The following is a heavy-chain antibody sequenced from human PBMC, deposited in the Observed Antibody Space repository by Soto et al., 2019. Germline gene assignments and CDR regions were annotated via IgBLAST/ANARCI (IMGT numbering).Heavy chain of an antibody. CDR3: ATDPKGAFDI. J-gene: IGHJ3*02. CDR2: ISSSSSYI. CDR1: GFTFSSYS. Sequence: GGSLRLSCAASGFTFSSYSMSWVRQAPGKGLEWVSSISSSSSYIYYADSVKGRFTISRDNAKNSLYLQMNSLRAEDTAVHYCATDPKGAFDIWGQGTMVTVSS. V-gene: IGHV3-21*01.